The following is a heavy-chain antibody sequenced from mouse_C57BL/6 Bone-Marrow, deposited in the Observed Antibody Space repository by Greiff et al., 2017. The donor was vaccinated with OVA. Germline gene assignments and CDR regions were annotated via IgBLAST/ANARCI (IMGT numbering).Heavy chain of an antibody. V-gene: IGHV1-62-2*01. CDR3: ARHEGFPYGNYLFAY. Sequence: VKVVESGAELVKPGASVKLSCKASGYTFTEYTIHWVKQRSGQGLEWIGWFYPGSGSIKYNEKFKDKATLTADKSSSTVYMELRRLTSEDSAVYFCARHEGFPYGNYLFAYWGQGTLVTVSA. J-gene: IGHJ3*01. CDR1: GYTFTEYT. D-gene: IGHD2-10*02. CDR2: FYPGSGSI.